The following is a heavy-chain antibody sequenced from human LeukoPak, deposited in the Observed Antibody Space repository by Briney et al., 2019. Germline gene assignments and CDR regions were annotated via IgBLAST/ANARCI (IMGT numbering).Heavy chain of an antibody. CDR1: GGTFSSYA. Sequence: ASVKVSCKASGGTFSSYAISWVRQAPGQGLEWMGGIIPIFGTANYAQKSQGRVTITADESTSTAYMELSSLRSEDTAVYYCARGPVAGPKRYNWFDPWGQGTLVTVAS. CDR3: ARGPVAGPKRYNWFDP. J-gene: IGHJ5*02. CDR2: IIPIFGTA. D-gene: IGHD6-19*01. V-gene: IGHV1-69*13.